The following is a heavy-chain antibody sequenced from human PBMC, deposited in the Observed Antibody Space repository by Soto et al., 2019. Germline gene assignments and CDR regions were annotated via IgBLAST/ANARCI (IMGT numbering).Heavy chain of an antibody. CDR1: GFTFSSYA. Sequence: QVQLVESGGGVVQPGRSLRLSCAASGFTFSSYAKHWVRQAPGKGLEWVAVISYDGSNKYYADSVKGRFTISRDNSKNTLYLQMNSLRAEDTAVYYCARDPYYYDSSGYYYPDYWGQGTLVTVSS. CDR3: ARDPYYYDSSGYYYPDY. D-gene: IGHD3-22*01. J-gene: IGHJ4*02. CDR2: ISYDGSNK. V-gene: IGHV3-30-3*01.